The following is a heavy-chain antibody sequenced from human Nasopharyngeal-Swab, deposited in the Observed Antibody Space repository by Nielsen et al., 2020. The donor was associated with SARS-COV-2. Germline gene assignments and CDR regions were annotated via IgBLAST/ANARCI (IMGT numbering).Heavy chain of an antibody. Sequence: GGSLRLSCAASGFTFSSFGMHWVRQAPGKGLEWVANINGDGSARYYVDSVRGRFTVSRDNAKNSLYLQMNSLRVEDTALYYCAGESGPNGFDIWSQGAMITVSS. V-gene: IGHV3-7*01. CDR1: GFTFSSFG. CDR2: INGDGSAR. CDR3: AGESGPNGFDI. J-gene: IGHJ3*02. D-gene: IGHD2-15*01.